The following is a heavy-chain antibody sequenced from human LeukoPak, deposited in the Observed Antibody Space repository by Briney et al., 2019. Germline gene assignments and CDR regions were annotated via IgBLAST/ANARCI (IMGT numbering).Heavy chain of an antibody. CDR1: GYTFTSYG. CDR2: ISAYNGNT. Sequence: ASVKVSCKASGYTFTSYGISWVRQAPGQGLEWMGWISAYNGNTNYAQKLQGRVTMTTDTSTSTAYMELRSLRSDDTAVYYCARVFGRYCSSTSCYRSAFDIWGQGTMVTVS. D-gene: IGHD2-2*02. J-gene: IGHJ3*02. V-gene: IGHV1-18*01. CDR3: ARVFGRYCSSTSCYRSAFDI.